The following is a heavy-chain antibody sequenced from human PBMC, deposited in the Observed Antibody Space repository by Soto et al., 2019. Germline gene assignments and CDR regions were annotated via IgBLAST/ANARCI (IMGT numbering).Heavy chain of an antibody. CDR3: AKQDGSGWYYFDY. J-gene: IGHJ4*02. CDR2: ISGIGGST. Sequence: EVQLLESGGGLVQPGGSLRLSLAASGFTFSSNALSWFRQPPGKGLEGVSAISGIGGSTYYADSVKGRFTISRDNSKNTLYLQMNSLRAEDTAVYYCAKQDGSGWYYFDYWGQGTLVTVSS. D-gene: IGHD6-19*01. CDR1: GFTFSSNA. V-gene: IGHV3-23*01.